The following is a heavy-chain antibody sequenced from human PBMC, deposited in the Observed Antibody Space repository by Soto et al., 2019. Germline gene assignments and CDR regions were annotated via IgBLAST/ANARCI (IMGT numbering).Heavy chain of an antibody. CDR2: VYYSGSS. CDR3: ARREFCRGGTCYHLDY. CDR1: GDSISSSTYF. Sequence: QPQLQESGPGLVKPSETLSLTCTVSGDSISSSTYFWAWIRQPPGKGLEWIGSVYYSGSSYYNPSLKGQVTIAVDTSKNQFSLKLTSVTAADMAVYYCARREFCRGGTCYHLDYWGQGILVTVSS. J-gene: IGHJ4*02. D-gene: IGHD2-15*01. V-gene: IGHV4-39*01.